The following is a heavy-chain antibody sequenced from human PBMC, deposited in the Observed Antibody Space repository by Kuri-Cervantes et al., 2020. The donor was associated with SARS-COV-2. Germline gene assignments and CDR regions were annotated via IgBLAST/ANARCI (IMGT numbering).Heavy chain of an antibody. J-gene: IGHJ4*02. CDR1: GGSISRTYYY. V-gene: IGHV4-39*01. CDR3: ARHRDYGEIDY. D-gene: IGHD4/OR15-4a*01. CDR2: ISYSGAT. Sequence: ESLKISCTVSGGSISRTYYYWGWIRQPPGKGLEWIGTISYSGATHYNPSLKSRVTISVDTSKNQFSLKLSSVTAADTAVYYCARHRDYGEIDYWGQGTLVTVSS.